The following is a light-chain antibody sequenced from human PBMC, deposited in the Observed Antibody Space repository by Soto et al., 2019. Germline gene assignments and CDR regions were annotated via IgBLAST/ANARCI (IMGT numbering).Light chain of an antibody. CDR2: GAS. CDR1: QDIAGY. Sequence: DIQVTQSPSSASASVGDRVTITCRASQDIAGYLAWYQHKPGRTPEIMIHGASRLQSGVPARFSGSGSGTDGTISINSLKTEDGATYDCQQDYSFTITFGQGTRLEIK. CDR3: QQDYSFTIT. V-gene: IGKV1D-12*01. J-gene: IGKJ5*01.